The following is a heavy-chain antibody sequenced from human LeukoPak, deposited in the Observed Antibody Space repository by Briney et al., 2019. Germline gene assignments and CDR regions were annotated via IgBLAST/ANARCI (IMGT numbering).Heavy chain of an antibody. CDR3: ARDMVGYYDSSGYYSYYYYGMDV. CDR2: ISSSSSYI. CDR1: GFTFSSYS. Sequence: GGSLRLSCAASGFTFSSYSMNWVRQAPGKGPEWVSSISSSSSYIYYADSVKGRFTISRDNAKNSLYLQMNSLRAEDTAVYYCARDMVGYYDSSGYYSYYYYGMDVWGQGTTVTVSS. D-gene: IGHD3-22*01. V-gene: IGHV3-21*01. J-gene: IGHJ6*02.